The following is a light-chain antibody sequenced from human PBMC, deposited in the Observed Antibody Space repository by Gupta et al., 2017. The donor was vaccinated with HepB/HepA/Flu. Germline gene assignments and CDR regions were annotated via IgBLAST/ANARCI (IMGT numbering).Light chain of an antibody. V-gene: IGLV3-1*01. CDR1: ELGDKY. J-gene: IGLJ2*01. CDR2: KTD. CDR3: QTWDTGTVV. Sequence: SSDVNPPPSVSVSPGQTATITCSGAELGDKYVSWYQQKPGQSPVLVIFKTDRRPSGIPERFSGSNSGTTATLXIXGTQARXEGDFDCQTWDTGTVVFGGGTRLTVL.